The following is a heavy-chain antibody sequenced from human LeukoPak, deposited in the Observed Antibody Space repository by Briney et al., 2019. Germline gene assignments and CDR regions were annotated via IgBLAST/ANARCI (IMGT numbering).Heavy chain of an antibody. V-gene: IGHV4-59*01. CDR2: IYYSGST. Sequence: SETLSLTCTVSGGSISSYYWSWIRQPPGKGLEWIGYIYYSGSTNYNPSLKSRVTISVDTSKNQFSLKLSSMTAADTAVYYCARDEMDGFDIWGQGTMVTVSS. CDR1: GGSISSYY. CDR3: ARDEMDGFDI. D-gene: IGHD5-24*01. J-gene: IGHJ3*02.